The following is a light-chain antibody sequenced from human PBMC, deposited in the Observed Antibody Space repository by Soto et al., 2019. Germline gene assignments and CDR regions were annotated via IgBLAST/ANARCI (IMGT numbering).Light chain of an antibody. CDR1: QSISSW. CDR3: HQSAGALTWT. V-gene: IGKV1-5*01. Sequence: DIQMTQTPSTLSASVGDRVTITCRASQSISSWLAWYQQKPGKAPKLLIYDASSLGSGVPSRFTGSGSGTDFALTISSLQPDDFATYYCHQSAGALTWTFGQGTRVEAK. J-gene: IGKJ1*01. CDR2: DAS.